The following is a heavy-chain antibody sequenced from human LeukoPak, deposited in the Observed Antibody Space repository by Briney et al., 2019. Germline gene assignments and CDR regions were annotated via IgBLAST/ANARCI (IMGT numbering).Heavy chain of an antibody. D-gene: IGHD6-19*01. CDR2: ISYDGSNK. CDR1: GFTFSSYA. CDR3: AKETHSSGWSFDY. Sequence: GRSLRLSCAASGFTFSSYAMDWVRQAPGKGLEWVAVISYDGSNKYYADSVKGRFTISRDNSKNTLYLQMNSLRAEDTAVYYCAKETHSSGWSFDYWGQGTLVTVSS. J-gene: IGHJ4*02. V-gene: IGHV3-30-3*01.